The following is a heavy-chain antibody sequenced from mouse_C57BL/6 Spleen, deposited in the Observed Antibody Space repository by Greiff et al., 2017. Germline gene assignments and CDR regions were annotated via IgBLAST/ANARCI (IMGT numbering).Heavy chain of an antibody. D-gene: IGHD1-1*01. CDR2: IYPGSGST. Sequence: LQQPGASVKMSCKASGYTFTSYWITWVKQRPGQGLEWLGDIYPGSGSTNYNKKFKSKSTLTVDTSTSTAYMQLNSLTSEDAAVYYCARTHYYGSSYAVAYWGQGTLVTVSA. CDR3: ARTHYYGSSYAVAY. J-gene: IGHJ3*01. V-gene: IGHV1-55*01. CDR1: GYTFTSYW.